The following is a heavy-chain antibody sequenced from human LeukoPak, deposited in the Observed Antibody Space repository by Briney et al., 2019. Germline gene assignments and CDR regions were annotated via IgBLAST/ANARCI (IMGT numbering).Heavy chain of an antibody. D-gene: IGHD3-3*01. Sequence: SETLSLTCTVSGGSISSYYWSWIRQPPGKGLEWIGYIYYSGSTNYNPSLKSRVTISVDTSKNQFSLKLSSVTAADTAVYYCAREPYTIDAFDIWGQGTMVTVSS. CDR3: AREPYTIDAFDI. V-gene: IGHV4-59*01. CDR2: IYYSGST. J-gene: IGHJ3*02. CDR1: GGSISSYY.